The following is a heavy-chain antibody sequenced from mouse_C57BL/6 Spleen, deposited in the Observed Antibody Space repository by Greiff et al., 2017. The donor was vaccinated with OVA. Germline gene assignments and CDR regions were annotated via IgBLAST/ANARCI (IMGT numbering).Heavy chain of an antibody. V-gene: IGHV1-55*01. CDR2: IYPGSGST. Sequence: QVQLQQSGAELVKPGASVKMSCKASGYTFTSYWITWVKQRPGQGLEWIGDIYPGSGSTNYNEKFKSKATLTVDTSSSTAYMQLSSLTSEDSAVYYWARRDYYGSSYAYWGQGTTLTVSS. J-gene: IGHJ2*01. CDR1: GYTFTSYW. CDR3: ARRDYYGSSYAY. D-gene: IGHD1-1*01.